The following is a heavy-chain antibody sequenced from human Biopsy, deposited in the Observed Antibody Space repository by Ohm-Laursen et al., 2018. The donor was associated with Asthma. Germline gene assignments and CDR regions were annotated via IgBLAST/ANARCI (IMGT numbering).Heavy chain of an antibody. Sequence: SSVKVSCKASGDSFSNYAISWVRQAPGQGLEWMGGLIPALGTPDHAQMFEGRVTITADESTSTAYMELSGLSSGDTAVYYCARGYSGSDRIVYYYSGLEVWGQGTTATVSS. CDR2: LIPALGTP. V-gene: IGHV1-69*01. CDR3: ARGYSGSDRIVYYYSGLEV. J-gene: IGHJ6*02. D-gene: IGHD5-12*01. CDR1: GDSFSNYA.